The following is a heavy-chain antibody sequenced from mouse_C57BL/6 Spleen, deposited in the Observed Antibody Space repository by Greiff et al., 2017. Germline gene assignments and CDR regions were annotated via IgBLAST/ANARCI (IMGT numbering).Heavy chain of an antibody. V-gene: IGHV14-4*01. CDR1: GFNIKDDY. J-gene: IGHJ4*01. D-gene: IGHD2-3*01. CDR3: TTPYDSYAMDD. CDR2: IDPENGDT. Sequence: VQLQQSGAELVRPGASVKLSCTASGFNIKDDYMHWVKQRPEQGLEWIGWIDPENGDTEYASKFQGKATITADTSSNTAYLQLSSLTSEDTAVYYCTTPYDSYAMDDWGQGTSVTVSS.